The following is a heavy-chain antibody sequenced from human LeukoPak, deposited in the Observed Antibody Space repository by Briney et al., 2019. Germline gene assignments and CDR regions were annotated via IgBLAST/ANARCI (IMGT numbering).Heavy chain of an antibody. CDR1: GGSISSGSYY. D-gene: IGHD3-22*01. V-gene: IGHV4-61*02. CDR2: IYTSGST. Sequence: PSETLSLTCTVSGGSISSGSYYWSWIRQPAGKGLEWIGPIYTSGSTNYNPSLKSRVTISVDTSKNQFSLKLSSVTAADTAVYYCARDYYDSSGYYALAFDIWGQGTMVTVSS. J-gene: IGHJ3*02. CDR3: ARDYYDSSGYYALAFDI.